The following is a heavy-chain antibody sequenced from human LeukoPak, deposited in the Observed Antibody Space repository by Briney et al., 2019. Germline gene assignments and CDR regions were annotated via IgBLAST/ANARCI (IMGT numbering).Heavy chain of an antibody. CDR1: GFTFNTYA. Sequence: GGSLRLSCAASGFTFNTYAMEWVRQAPGKGLEWVAVISYNGSNKYYADSVKGRFSISRDNSKDTLSLQMNSLRAEDTAVYYCAKDRLASGSSWTFDSWGQGTLVTVSS. V-gene: IGHV3-30*18. CDR2: ISYNGSNK. D-gene: IGHD6-13*01. CDR3: AKDRLASGSSWTFDS. J-gene: IGHJ4*02.